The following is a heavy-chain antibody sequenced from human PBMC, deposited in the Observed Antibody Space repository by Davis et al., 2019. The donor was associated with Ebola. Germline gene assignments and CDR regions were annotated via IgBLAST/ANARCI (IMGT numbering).Heavy chain of an antibody. V-gene: IGHV1-46*01. Sequence: ASVKVSCKASGYTFTSYYMHWVRQAPGQGLEWMGIINPSGGSTSYAQKFQGRVTMTRDTSTSTVYMELSSLRSEDTAVYYCARDAMYCGGDCYLPDYWGQGTLVTVSS. CDR1: GYTFTSYY. D-gene: IGHD2-21*02. J-gene: IGHJ4*02. CDR2: INPSGGST. CDR3: ARDAMYCGGDCYLPDY.